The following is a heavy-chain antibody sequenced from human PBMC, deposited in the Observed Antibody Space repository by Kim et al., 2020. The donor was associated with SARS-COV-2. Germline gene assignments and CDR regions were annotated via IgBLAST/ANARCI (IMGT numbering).Heavy chain of an antibody. V-gene: IGHV1-69*13. D-gene: IGHD6-19*01. CDR1: GGTFSSYA. CDR2: IIPIFGTA. Sequence: SVKVSCKASGGTFSSYAISWVRQAPGQGLEWMGGIIPIFGTANYAQKFQGRVTITADESTSTAYMELSSLRSEDTAVYYCARGQWLEGYYYYGMDVWGQGTTVTVSS. J-gene: IGHJ6*02. CDR3: ARGQWLEGYYYYGMDV.